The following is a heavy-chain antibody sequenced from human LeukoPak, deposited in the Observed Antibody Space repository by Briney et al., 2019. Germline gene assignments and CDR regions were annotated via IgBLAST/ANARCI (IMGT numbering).Heavy chain of an antibody. D-gene: IGHD3-10*01. V-gene: IGHV1-24*01. J-gene: IGHJ4*02. CDR2: FDPEDGET. Sequence: ASVTVSCKVSGHTLTELSMHWVRQAPGKGFEWMGGFDPEDGETIYAQKFQGRVTMTEDTSTDTAYMELSSLRSEDTAVYYCAADYLWFLDYWGQGTLVTVSS. CDR1: GHTLTELS. CDR3: AADYLWFLDY.